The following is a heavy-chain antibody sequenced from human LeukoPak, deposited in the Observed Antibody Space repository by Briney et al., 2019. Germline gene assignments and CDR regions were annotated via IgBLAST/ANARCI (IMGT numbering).Heavy chain of an antibody. CDR1: GFTFSSYA. Sequence: GGSLRLSCVASGFTFSSYAMTWVRQAPGKGLEWVSAIIASPSSAFYADSVKGRFTISRDNSKNTQYLQMNSLRAEDTAIYYCAKVHGTYYYGSGSFYNGIDYWGQGTLVTVSS. D-gene: IGHD3-10*01. CDR2: IIASPSSA. CDR3: AKVHGTYYYGSGSFYNGIDY. J-gene: IGHJ4*02. V-gene: IGHV3-23*01.